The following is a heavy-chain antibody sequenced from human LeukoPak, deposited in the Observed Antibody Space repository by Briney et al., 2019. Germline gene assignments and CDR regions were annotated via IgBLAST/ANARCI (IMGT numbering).Heavy chain of an antibody. CDR3: AKEGMGSEATTADGAFDI. CDR2: LYDTGMT. J-gene: IGHJ3*02. CDR1: GGSISVYH. D-gene: IGHD1-26*01. V-gene: IGHV4-4*08. Sequence: SETLSLTCTVSGGSISVYHWSWIRQPPGKGLEWIGYLYDTGMTNYSPSLKSRVTISVDTSNNQISLRLTSVTAADTAIYFCAKEGMGSEATTADGAFDIWGQGTTVTVSS.